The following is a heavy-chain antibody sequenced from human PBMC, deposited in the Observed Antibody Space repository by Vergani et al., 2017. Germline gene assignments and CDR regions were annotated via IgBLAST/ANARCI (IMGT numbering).Heavy chain of an antibody. D-gene: IGHD3-16*01. Sequence: QVQLVESGGGAVQRGGSPRLSCATSGFTLSNYVMQWSRQGPGKGLEFVACVQFVGSNRYYAHSVKGRFTLSRDFSKNTLYLQMNSLRTDDTATYYCAKHFRGWGIDYWGQGTQVIVSS. CDR1: GFTLSNYV. J-gene: IGHJ4*02. V-gene: IGHV3-30*02. CDR3: AKHFRGWGIDY. CDR2: VQFVGSNR.